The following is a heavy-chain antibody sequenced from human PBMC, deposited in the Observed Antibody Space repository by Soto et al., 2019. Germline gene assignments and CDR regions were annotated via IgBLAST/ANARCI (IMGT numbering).Heavy chain of an antibody. CDR1: GGSISGYY. Sequence: SETLSLTCTVSGGSISGYYWSWIRQPPGKGLEWIGYIYYSGSSSYNPSLKSRVTISVDTSKNHFSLNLSSATAADTAVYYCARRYGSAIDYWGQGTLVTVS. CDR2: IYYSGSS. D-gene: IGHD1-26*01. V-gene: IGHV4-59*01. CDR3: ARRYGSAIDY. J-gene: IGHJ4*02.